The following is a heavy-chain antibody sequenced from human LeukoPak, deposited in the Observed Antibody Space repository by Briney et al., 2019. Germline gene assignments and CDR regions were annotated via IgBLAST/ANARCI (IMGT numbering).Heavy chain of an antibody. J-gene: IGHJ3*02. Sequence: GGSLRLSWAASGFTFSNAWMSWVRQAPGKGLEWVGRIKSKTDGGTTDYAAPVKGRFTISRDDSKNTLYLQMNSLKTEDTAVYYCTTVEIQLWWYDAFDIWGQGTMVTVSS. CDR3: TTVEIQLWWYDAFDI. CDR1: GFTFSNAW. D-gene: IGHD5-18*01. CDR2: IKSKTDGGTT. V-gene: IGHV3-15*01.